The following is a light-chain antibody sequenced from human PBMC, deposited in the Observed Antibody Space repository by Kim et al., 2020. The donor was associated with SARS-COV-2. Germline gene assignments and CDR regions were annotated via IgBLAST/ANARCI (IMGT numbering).Light chain of an antibody. J-gene: IGKJ3*01. CDR3: QQHFNYPLT. V-gene: IGKV1-5*01. CDR1: QSLNDW. Sequence: ASVGDTVIITCRASQSLNDWLAWYQQKPGEAPKLLVYDVSNLESGVPSRFSGSGSGTEFTLTISRLQPDDFATYYCQQHFNYPLTFGPGTKVDIK. CDR2: DVS.